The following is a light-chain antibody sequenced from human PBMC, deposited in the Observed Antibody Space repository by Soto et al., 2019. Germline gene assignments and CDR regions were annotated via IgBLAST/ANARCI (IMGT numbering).Light chain of an antibody. Sequence: DFQMTQSPSTLSASVGDRVTITCRASQNIRSRLAWFQQKPGKAPKLLIYDASSLESGVPSRFSGSGSGTEFTLTISSLQPDDFATYYCQQYNSYSRTFGQGTRLEIK. CDR3: QQYNSYSRT. V-gene: IGKV1-5*01. J-gene: IGKJ5*01. CDR2: DAS. CDR1: QNIRSR.